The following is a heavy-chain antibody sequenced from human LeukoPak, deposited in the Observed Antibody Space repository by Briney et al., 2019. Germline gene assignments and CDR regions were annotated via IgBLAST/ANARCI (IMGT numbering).Heavy chain of an antibody. Sequence: PGGSLRLSCAASKFTFSDYSMSWVRQAPGKGLEWVSHISSSSSYIYYADSAKGRFTISRDNAQNSLYLQMNSLRAEDTAVYYCARSGSTYYYGMDVWGQGTTVTVSS. CDR1: KFTFSDYS. D-gene: IGHD3-10*01. V-gene: IGHV3-21*01. J-gene: IGHJ6*02. CDR3: ARSGSTYYYGMDV. CDR2: ISSSSSYI.